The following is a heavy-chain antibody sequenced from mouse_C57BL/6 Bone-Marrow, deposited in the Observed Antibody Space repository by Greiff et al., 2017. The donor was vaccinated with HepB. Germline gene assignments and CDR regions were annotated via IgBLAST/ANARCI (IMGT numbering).Heavy chain of an antibody. Sequence: EVKVVESGGGLVQPGGSLSLSCAASGFTFTDYYMSWVRQPPGKALEWLGFIRNKANGYTTEYSASVKGRFTISRDNSQSILYLQMNALRAEDSATYYCATLPLRGYFDVWGTGTTVTVSS. CDR1: GFTFTDYY. J-gene: IGHJ1*03. V-gene: IGHV7-3*01. CDR2: IRNKANGYTT. CDR3: ATLPLRGYFDV.